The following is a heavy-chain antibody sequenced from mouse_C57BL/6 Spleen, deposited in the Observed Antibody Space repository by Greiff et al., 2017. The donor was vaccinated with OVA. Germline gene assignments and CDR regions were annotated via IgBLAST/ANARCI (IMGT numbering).Heavy chain of an antibody. J-gene: IGHJ4*01. CDR2: ISYDGSN. CDR3: ARGGAGAMDY. CDR1: GYSITSGYY. V-gene: IGHV3-6*01. Sequence: EVQLVESGPGLVKPSQSLSLTCSVTGYSITSGYYWNWIRQFPGNKLEWMGYISYDGSNNYNPSLKNRISITRDTSKNQFFLKLNSVTTEDTATYYCARGGAGAMDYWGQGTSVTVSS.